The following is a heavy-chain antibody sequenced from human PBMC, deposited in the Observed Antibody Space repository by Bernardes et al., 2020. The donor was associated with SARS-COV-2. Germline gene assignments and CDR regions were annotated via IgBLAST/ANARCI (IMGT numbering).Heavy chain of an antibody. CDR3: VGSSCGRDCYIGGLRSWEYGMDV. V-gene: IGHV4-39*01. CDR2: IYSSGTT. D-gene: IGHD2-21*02. J-gene: IGHJ6*02. CDR1: SGSISNSKYY. Sequence: SEPLSLSCTVSSGSISNSKYYWGWIRQPPGKGLEWIGSIYSSGTTYKNPSLQSRVTKSVDTSKNQFSLRLTSVTAADTAVYYCVGSSCGRDCYIGGLRSWEYGMDVWGQGTTVTVSS.